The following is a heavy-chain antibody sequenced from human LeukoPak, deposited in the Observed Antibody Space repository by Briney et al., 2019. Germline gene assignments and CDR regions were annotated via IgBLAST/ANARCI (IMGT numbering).Heavy chain of an antibody. D-gene: IGHD6-13*01. Sequence: PGRSLRLSCAASGFTFSSYGMHWVRQAPGKGLEWVAVISYDGSNKYYADSVKGRFTISRDNSKNTLYLQMNSLRAEDTAVYYCARDPIAAAGYYFDYWGQGTLVTVSS. V-gene: IGHV3-30*03. CDR1: GFTFSSYG. J-gene: IGHJ4*02. CDR2: ISYDGSNK. CDR3: ARDPIAAAGYYFDY.